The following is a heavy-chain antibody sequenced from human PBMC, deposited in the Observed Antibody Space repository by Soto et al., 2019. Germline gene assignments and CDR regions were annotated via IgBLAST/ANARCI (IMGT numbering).Heavy chain of an antibody. J-gene: IGHJ3*02. Sequence: QVQLVESGGGVVQPGRSLRLSCAASGFTFSSYAMHWVRQAPGKGLEWVAVISYDGSNKYYADSVKGRFTISRDNSKNTLYLQMNSLRAEDTAVYYCARVKTSDAFDIWGQGTMVTVSS. CDR2: ISYDGSNK. D-gene: IGHD2-2*01. CDR1: GFTFSSYA. V-gene: IGHV3-30-3*01. CDR3: ARVKTSDAFDI.